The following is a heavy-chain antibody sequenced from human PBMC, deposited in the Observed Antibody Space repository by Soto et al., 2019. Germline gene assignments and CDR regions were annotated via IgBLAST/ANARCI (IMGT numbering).Heavy chain of an antibody. CDR3: AYGCVFNTLTCVDH. V-gene: IGHV1-69*01. D-gene: IGHD3-10*01. CDR1: GGAFSSFS. Sequence: QAQLVQSGAEVKKPGSSVKVSCKPSGGAFSSFSISLVRQAPGQGLEWMGGVIPIFGTPKYAQKFQGRVTITAHDSTGPAYMDLKLMKSEDTAIYYCAYGCVFNTLTCVDHWGQGTQVTASS. J-gene: IGHJ4*02. CDR2: VIPIFGTP.